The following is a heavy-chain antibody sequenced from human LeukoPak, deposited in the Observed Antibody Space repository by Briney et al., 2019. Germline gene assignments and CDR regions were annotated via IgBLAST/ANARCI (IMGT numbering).Heavy chain of an antibody. D-gene: IGHD6-13*01. CDR3: ARGRYSSSWWGAFDI. Sequence: PSETLSLTCTVSGGSISSGGYYWSWIRQPPGKGLEWIGYIYHSGSTYYNPSLKSRVTISVDRAKNQFSLKLSSVTAADTAVYYCARGRYSSSWWGAFDIWGQGTMVTVSS. J-gene: IGHJ3*02. CDR2: IYHSGST. CDR1: GGSISSGGYY. V-gene: IGHV4-30-2*01.